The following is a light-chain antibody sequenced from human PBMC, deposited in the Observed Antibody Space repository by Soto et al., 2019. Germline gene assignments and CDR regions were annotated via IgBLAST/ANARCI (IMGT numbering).Light chain of an antibody. V-gene: IGKV3-15*01. CDR1: QSVNAN. J-gene: IGKJ1*01. Sequence: VMTQSPATLSVSPGERATLSCRASQSVNANLAWYQQKPGQAPRLLIHGASNRATGIPARFSGSGFGTELILTISSLQSEDFAVYYCQQYNTWLWTFGQGTKVEI. CDR2: GAS. CDR3: QQYNTWLWT.